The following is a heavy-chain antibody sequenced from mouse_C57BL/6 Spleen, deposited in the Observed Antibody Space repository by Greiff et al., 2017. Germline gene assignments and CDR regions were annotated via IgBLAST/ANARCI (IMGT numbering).Heavy chain of an antibody. CDR2: IDPSDSYT. D-gene: IGHD4-1*01. CDR3: ARGGLRLGFAY. V-gene: IGHV1-69*01. CDR1: GYTFTSYW. Sequence: QVQLQQPGAELVMPGASVKLSCKASGYTFTSYWMHWVKQRPGQGLEWIGEIDPSDSYTNYTQKFKGKSTLTVAKSSSTAYMQLSSLTSEDAAVYYCARGGLRLGFAYWGQGTLVTVSA. J-gene: IGHJ3*01.